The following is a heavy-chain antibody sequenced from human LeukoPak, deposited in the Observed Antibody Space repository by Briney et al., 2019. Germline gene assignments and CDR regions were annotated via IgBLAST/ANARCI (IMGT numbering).Heavy chain of an antibody. J-gene: IGHJ3*02. CDR2: IRYDGSNK. CDR3: AKDQTMVRGVIITDAFEI. CDR1: GFTFSSYG. V-gene: IGHV3-30*02. Sequence: PGGSLRLSCAASGFTFSSYGMHWVRQAPGKGLEWVAFIRYDGSNKYYADSVKGRFTISRDNSKNTLCLQMNSLRAEDTAVYYCAKDQTMVRGVIITDAFEIWGQGTMVTVSS. D-gene: IGHD3-10*01.